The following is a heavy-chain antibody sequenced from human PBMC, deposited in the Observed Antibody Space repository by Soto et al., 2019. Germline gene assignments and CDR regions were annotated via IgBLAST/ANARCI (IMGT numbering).Heavy chain of an antibody. CDR1: GGSISSTNW. J-gene: IGHJ4*02. CDR2: IYHSGST. V-gene: IGHV4-4*02. Sequence: SGTLSLTCAVSGGSISSTNWWSWVRQPPGKGLEWIGEIYHSGSTNYNPSLKSRVTISVDKSKNQFSLKLSSVTAADTAVYYCARVRHYDILTGYYTARTYYFDYWGQGTLVT. D-gene: IGHD3-9*01. CDR3: ARVRHYDILTGYYTARTYYFDY.